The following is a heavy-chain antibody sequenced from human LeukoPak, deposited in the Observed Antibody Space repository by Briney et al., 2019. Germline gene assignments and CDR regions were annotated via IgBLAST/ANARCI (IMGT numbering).Heavy chain of an antibody. Sequence: SGGSLRLSCAASGFTFSSYWMHWVRPAPGKGLVWVSRINSDGSSTSYADSVKGRFTISRDSAKNTLYLQMNSLRAEDTAVYYCAGSLYSSSSIDYWGQGTLVTVSS. J-gene: IGHJ4*02. CDR1: GFTFSSYW. V-gene: IGHV3-74*01. CDR2: INSDGSST. CDR3: AGSLYSSSSIDY. D-gene: IGHD6-13*01.